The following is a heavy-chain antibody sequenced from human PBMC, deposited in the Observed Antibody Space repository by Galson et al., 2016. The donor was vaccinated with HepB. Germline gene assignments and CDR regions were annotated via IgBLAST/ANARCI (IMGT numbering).Heavy chain of an antibody. CDR3: AKDPVVQAEWYYFDY. CDR2: ISYDGSNK. J-gene: IGHJ4*02. CDR1: GFTFSSYG. D-gene: IGHD3-22*01. Sequence: SLRLSCAASGFTFSSYGMHWVRQAPGKGLEWVAVISYDGSNKYYADSVKGRFTISRDNSKNTLYLQMNSLRAVDTAVYYCAKDPVVQAEWYYFDYWGQGTLVTVSS. V-gene: IGHV3-30*18.